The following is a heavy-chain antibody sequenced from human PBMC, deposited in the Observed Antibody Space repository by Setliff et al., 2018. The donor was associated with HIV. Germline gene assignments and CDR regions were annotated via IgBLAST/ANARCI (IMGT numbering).Heavy chain of an antibody. V-gene: IGHV5-51*01. J-gene: IGHJ4*02. CDR1: GYTFTSYW. D-gene: IGHD2-8*01. CDR2: IYPGDSDT. Sequence: GESLKISCKVSGYTFTSYWIAWVCQMPGKGLEWMGIIYPGDSDTRYSPSFQGHVTISADKSITTAYLQWSSLGASDTAMYYCARAEDTVLKMYVVTPPYLDYWGQGTLVTVSS. CDR3: ARAEDTVLKMYVVTPPYLDY.